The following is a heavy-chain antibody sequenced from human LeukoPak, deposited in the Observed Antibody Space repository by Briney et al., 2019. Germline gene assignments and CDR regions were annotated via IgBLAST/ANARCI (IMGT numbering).Heavy chain of an antibody. D-gene: IGHD6-19*01. Sequence: SETLSLTCTVSGVSISTSYWSWIRQPPGKGLEWIGYIYYSGGTNYNPSLKSRVTISVDTSKNQFSLKLSSVTAADTAVYYCARGTGVAVAGNYWGQGTLVTVSS. CDR3: ARGTGVAVAGNY. CDR2: IYYSGGT. J-gene: IGHJ4*02. V-gene: IGHV4-59*12. CDR1: GVSISTSY.